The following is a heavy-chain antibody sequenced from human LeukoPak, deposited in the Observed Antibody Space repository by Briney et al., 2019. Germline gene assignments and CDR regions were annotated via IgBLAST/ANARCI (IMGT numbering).Heavy chain of an antibody. CDR2: IHGSGYT. CDR1: GGSFSGYY. D-gene: IGHD2-2*01. Sequence: SETLSLTCAVYGGSFSGYYWSWIRQAPGKGLEWIGYIHGSGYTNYSPSLESRLTMSVDSAKNQLSLNLTSVTAADTAVYYCTRDQHGFDFWGQGTLVTVSS. CDR3: TRDQHGFDF. V-gene: IGHV4-34*11. J-gene: IGHJ4*02.